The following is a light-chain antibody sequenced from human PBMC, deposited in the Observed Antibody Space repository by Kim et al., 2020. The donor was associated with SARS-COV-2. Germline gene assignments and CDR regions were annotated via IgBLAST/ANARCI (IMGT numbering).Light chain of an antibody. Sequence: EIQMTQSPSTLSASVGDRVTITCRASQSISSWLAWYQQKPGKAPKLLIYDASSLESGVPSRFSGSGSGTEFTLTISSLQPDDFATYYCQQYNSYPYTFGQGTKLEI. CDR3: QQYNSYPYT. V-gene: IGKV1-5*01. CDR1: QSISSW. CDR2: DAS. J-gene: IGKJ2*01.